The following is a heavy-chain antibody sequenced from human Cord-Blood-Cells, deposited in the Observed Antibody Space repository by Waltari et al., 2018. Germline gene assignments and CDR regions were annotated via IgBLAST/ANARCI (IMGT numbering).Heavy chain of an antibody. CDR3: ARSAGFGELLYYYYYGMDV. J-gene: IGHJ6*02. CDR1: GGTFSSYA. CDR2: NNPSFGTA. V-gene: IGHV1-69*01. Sequence: QVQLVQSGAEVKKPGSSVKVSCKASGGTFSSYAISWVRQAPGQGFEWLGGNNPSFGTANNEQEFQGRVTLTADESTSTAYMELSSLRSEDTAVYYCARSAGFGELLYYYYYGMDVWGQGTTVTVSS. D-gene: IGHD3-10*01.